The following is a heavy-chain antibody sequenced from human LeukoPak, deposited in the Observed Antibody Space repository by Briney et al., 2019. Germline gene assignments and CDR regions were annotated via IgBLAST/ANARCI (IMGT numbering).Heavy chain of an antibody. CDR3: AKDIRNMGLSFDP. CDR1: GFTFSSYG. J-gene: IGHJ5*02. V-gene: IGHV3-30*02. CDR2: IRYDGSNK. Sequence: GGSLRLSCAASGFTFSSYGMHWVRQAPGKGLEWVAFIRYDGSNKYYADSVKGRFTISRDNSKNTLYLQMNSLRAEDTAVYYCAKDIRNMGLSFDPWGQGTLVTVSS. D-gene: IGHD4-11*01.